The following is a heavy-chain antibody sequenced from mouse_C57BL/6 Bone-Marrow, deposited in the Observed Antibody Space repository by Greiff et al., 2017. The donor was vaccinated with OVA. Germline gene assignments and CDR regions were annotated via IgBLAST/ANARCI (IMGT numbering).Heavy chain of an antibody. CDR2: ISSGSSTI. CDR1: GFTFSDYG. Sequence: EVRLMESGGGLVKPGASLKLSCAASGFTFSDYGMHWVRQAPEKGLEWVAYISSGSSTIYSADTVKGRFTISADNAKNTLFLQMTSLRSEYTAMYYCAWRLTVCYAFDYWGQGTSVTVSA. V-gene: IGHV5-17*01. CDR3: AWRLTVCYAFDY. D-gene: IGHD1-3*01. J-gene: IGHJ4*01.